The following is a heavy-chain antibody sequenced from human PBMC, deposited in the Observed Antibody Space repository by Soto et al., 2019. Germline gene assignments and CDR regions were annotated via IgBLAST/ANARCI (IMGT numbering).Heavy chain of an antibody. CDR1: GFTFGDYA. J-gene: IGHJ3*02. Sequence: PGGSLRLSCTASGFTFGDYAMSWVRQAPGKGLEWVGFIRSKAYGGTTEYAASVKGRFTISRDDSKSIAYLQMNSLKTEDTAVYYCTRERSIVGATYYDAFDIWGQGTMVTVS. D-gene: IGHD1-26*01. V-gene: IGHV3-49*04. CDR3: TRERSIVGATYYDAFDI. CDR2: IRSKAYGGTT.